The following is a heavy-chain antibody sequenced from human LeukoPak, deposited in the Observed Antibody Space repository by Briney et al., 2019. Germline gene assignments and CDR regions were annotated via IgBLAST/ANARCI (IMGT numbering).Heavy chain of an antibody. Sequence: GASVKVSCKASGYTFTSYGISWVRQAPGQGLEWMGWISAYNGNTNYAQKLQGRVTMTTDTSTSTAYMELRSLRSDDTAVYYCARGKTYYDFWSGYYSWFDPWGQGTLVTVSS. CDR1: GYTFTSYG. D-gene: IGHD3-3*01. V-gene: IGHV1-18*01. CDR3: ARGKTYYDFWSGYYSWFDP. CDR2: ISAYNGNT. J-gene: IGHJ5*02.